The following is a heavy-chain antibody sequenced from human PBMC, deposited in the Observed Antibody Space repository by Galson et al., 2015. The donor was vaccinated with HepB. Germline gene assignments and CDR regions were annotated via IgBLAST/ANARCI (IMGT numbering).Heavy chain of an antibody. D-gene: IGHD6-19*01. CDR3: AKAQGSGWYPLDY. V-gene: IGHV3-23*01. J-gene: IGHJ4*02. Sequence: SLRLSCAASGFTFSSYEMNWVRQAPGKGLEWVSAISGSGGNTNYADSVKGRFTISRDNSKNTLYLQMNSLRAEDTAVYYCAKAQGSGWYPLDYWGQGTLVTVSS. CDR1: GFTFSSYE. CDR2: ISGSGGNT.